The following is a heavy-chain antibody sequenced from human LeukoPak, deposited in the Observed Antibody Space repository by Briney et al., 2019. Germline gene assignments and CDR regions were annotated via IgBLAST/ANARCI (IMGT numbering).Heavy chain of an antibody. Sequence: GESLKISCKGSGYSFTSYWIGWVRQMPGGGLEWMGIIHPGDSDTRYSPSFQGLVTISVDKSISTAYLQWSSLRPEDTAVYYCARDQNYFDSSDWGQGTLVTVSS. V-gene: IGHV5-51*01. J-gene: IGHJ4*02. CDR3: ARDQNYFDSSD. CDR1: GYSFTSYW. CDR2: IHPGDSDT. D-gene: IGHD3-22*01.